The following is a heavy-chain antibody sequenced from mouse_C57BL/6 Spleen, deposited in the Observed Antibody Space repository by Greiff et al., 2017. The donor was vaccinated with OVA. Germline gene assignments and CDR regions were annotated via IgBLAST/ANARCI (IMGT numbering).Heavy chain of an antibody. D-gene: IGHD4-1*01. CDR2: IDPSDSYT. J-gene: IGHJ1*03. CDR3: ARQLTGTTRYFDV. CDR1: GYTFTSYC. V-gene: IGHV1-50*01. Sequence: VQLQQPGAELVQPGASVKLSCKASGYTFTSYCMQWVKQRPGQGLEWIGEIDPSDSYTNYNQKFKGKATLTVDTSSSTAYMQLSSLTSEDSAVYYCARQLTGTTRYFDVWGTGTTVTVSS.